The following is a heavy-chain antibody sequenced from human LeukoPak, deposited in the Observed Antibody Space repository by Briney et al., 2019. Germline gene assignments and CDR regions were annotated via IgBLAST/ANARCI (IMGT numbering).Heavy chain of an antibody. V-gene: IGHV3-74*01. J-gene: IGHJ3*02. D-gene: IGHD2-2*01. Sequence: GGSLRLSCAASGFTFSSYWMHWVRQAPGKGLVWVSRINSDESSTSYADSVKGRFTISRDNAKNSLYLQMSSLRAGDTAVYYCARVSTSGYDIWGRGTMVTVSS. CDR3: ARVSTSGYDI. CDR2: INSDESST. CDR1: GFTFSSYW.